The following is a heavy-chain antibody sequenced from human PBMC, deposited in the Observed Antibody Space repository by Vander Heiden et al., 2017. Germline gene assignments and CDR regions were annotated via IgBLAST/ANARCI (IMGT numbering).Heavy chain of an antibody. J-gene: IGHJ6*02. CDR2: ISYDGSNK. CDR3: ATRDIVVVVAASGYYGMDV. CDR1: GFTFSSSA. V-gene: IGHV3-30-3*01. Sequence: QLQLVESGGGVVQPGRSLRLSCAASGFTFSSSALHWVRQAPGKGLELVAVISYDGSNKYYADSVKGRLTISRDNSKNTLYLQMNSLRAEDTAVYYCATRDIVVVVAASGYYGMDVWGQGTTVTVSS. D-gene: IGHD2-15*01.